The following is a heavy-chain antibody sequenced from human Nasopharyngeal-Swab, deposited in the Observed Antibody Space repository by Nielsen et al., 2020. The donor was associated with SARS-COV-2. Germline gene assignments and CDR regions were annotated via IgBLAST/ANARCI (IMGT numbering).Heavy chain of an antibody. CDR1: GDTFSSYA. CDR3: ARDVGFSAPD. CDR2: IIPILGIA. D-gene: IGHD3-10*01. Sequence: SVKVSCKASGDTFSSYAISWVRQAPGQGLEWMGRIIPILGIANYAQKFQGRVTITADKSTSTAYMELSSLRSEDTAVYYCARDVGFSAPDWGQGTLVTVSS. V-gene: IGHV1-69*04. J-gene: IGHJ4*02.